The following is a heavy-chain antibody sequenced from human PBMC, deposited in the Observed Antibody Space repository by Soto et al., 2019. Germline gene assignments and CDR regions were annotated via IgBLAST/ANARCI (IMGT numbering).Heavy chain of an antibody. J-gene: IGHJ6*02. V-gene: IGHV4-4*02. CDR2: IYHSGST. CDR1: GGSISSSNW. D-gene: IGHD2-2*01. Sequence: SETLSLICDVSGGSISSSNWWSWVRQPPGKGLEWIGEIYHSGSTNYNPSLKSRVTISVDKSKNQFSLKLSSVTAADTAVYYCARVPYCSSTSCRSYYGMDVWGQGTTVTVSS. CDR3: ARVPYCSSTSCRSYYGMDV.